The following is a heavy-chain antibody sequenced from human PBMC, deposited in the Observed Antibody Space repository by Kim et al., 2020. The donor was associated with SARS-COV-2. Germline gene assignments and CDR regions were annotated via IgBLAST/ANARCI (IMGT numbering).Heavy chain of an antibody. Sequence: GESLKISCKGSGYSFTTYWIGWLRQMPGKGLEWMGIIYPGDSDTRYIPSFQGQVTIPADKSISTAYLHWSSLKASDTAMYYCARHRGSSYYYGIDVWGQGTTVTVSS. CDR3: ARHRGSSYYYGIDV. J-gene: IGHJ6*02. V-gene: IGHV5-51*01. CDR1: GYSFTTYW. D-gene: IGHD2-2*01. CDR2: IYPGDSDT.